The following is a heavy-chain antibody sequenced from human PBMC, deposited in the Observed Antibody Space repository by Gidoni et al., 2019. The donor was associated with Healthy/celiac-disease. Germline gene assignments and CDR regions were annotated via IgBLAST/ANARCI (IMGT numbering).Heavy chain of an antibody. V-gene: IGHV1-2*02. D-gene: IGHD1-1*01. CDR3: ARVRNWNDDYYYYYGMDV. CDR1: GYTFPGYY. CDR2: INPNSCGT. J-gene: IGHJ6*02. Sequence: QVQLVQSGAEVKKSGASVKVSCQASGYTFPGYYMHCVRQAPGQGLEWMGWINPNSCGTNDAQKLQGRVTMTRDTSISTAYMEQSRLRSDDTAVYYCARVRNWNDDYYYYYGMDVWGQGTTVTVSS.